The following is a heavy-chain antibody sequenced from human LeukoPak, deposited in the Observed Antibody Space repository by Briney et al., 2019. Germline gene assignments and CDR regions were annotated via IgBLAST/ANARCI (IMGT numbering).Heavy chain of an antibody. CDR1: GFTFSSYG. CDR3: AKEGVGYGQFDY. CDR2: ISGSGGST. J-gene: IGHJ4*02. D-gene: IGHD5-18*01. V-gene: IGHV3-23*01. Sequence: GGTLRLSCAASGFTFSSYGMSWVRQAPGKGLEWVSAISGSGGSTYYADSVKGRFTISRDNSKNTLYLQMNSLRAEDTAVYYCAKEGVGYGQFDYWGQGTLVTVSS.